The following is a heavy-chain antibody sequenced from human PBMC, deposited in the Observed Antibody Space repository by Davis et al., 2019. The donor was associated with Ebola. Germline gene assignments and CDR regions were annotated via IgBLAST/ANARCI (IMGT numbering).Heavy chain of an antibody. Sequence: MPSETLSLTCTVSGGSISSYYWSWIRQPPGKGLEWIGSIYYSGSTNYNPSLKSRVTISVDTSKNQFSLKLSSVTAADTAVYYCARVRCSSTSCPFDYWGQGTLVTVSS. CDR1: GGSISSYY. CDR2: IYYSGST. D-gene: IGHD2-2*01. V-gene: IGHV4-59*01. CDR3: ARVRCSSTSCPFDY. J-gene: IGHJ4*02.